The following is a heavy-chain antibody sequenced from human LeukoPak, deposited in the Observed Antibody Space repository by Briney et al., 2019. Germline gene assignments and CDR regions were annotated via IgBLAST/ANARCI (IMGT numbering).Heavy chain of an antibody. CDR3: ARHLGSGWYYFDY. CDR2: IYSSGNT. D-gene: IGHD6-19*01. CDR1: GGSISSSSYY. J-gene: IGHJ4*02. V-gene: IGHV4-39*01. Sequence: SETLSLTCTVSGGSISSSSYYWGWIPQPPGKGLEYIGSIYSSGNTYYNPSLKSRVTISVDTSKNQFSLKLSSVTAADTAVYYCARHLGSGWYYFDYWGQGTLVTVSS.